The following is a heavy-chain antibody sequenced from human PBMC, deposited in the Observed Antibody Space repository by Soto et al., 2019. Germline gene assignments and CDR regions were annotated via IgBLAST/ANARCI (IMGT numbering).Heavy chain of an antibody. J-gene: IGHJ4*02. CDR2: ISWDGDAT. V-gene: IGHV3-43*01. CDR1: GFTFNDYT. Sequence: LRLSCAASGFTFNDYTMHWVRQPPGKGLEWVSLISWDGDATYYADSVRGRFTLSRDNSKNSLYLQMNSLRSEDTAVYYCAKGGSGWHYFDYWGQGTLVTVSS. CDR3: AKGGSGWHYFDY. D-gene: IGHD6-19*01.